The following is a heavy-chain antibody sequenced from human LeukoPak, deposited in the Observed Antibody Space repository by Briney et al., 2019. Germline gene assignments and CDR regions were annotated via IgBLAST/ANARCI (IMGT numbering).Heavy chain of an antibody. D-gene: IGHD3-22*01. V-gene: IGHV4-34*01. CDR2: INHSGST. Sequence: SETLSLTCAVYGGSFSGYYWSWIRQPPGKGLEWIGEINHSGSTNYNPSLKSRVTISVDTSKIQFSLKLSSVTAADTAVYYCARDLNHYDSSGYFDYWGQGTLVTVSS. CDR3: ARDLNHYDSSGYFDY. J-gene: IGHJ4*02. CDR1: GGSFSGYY.